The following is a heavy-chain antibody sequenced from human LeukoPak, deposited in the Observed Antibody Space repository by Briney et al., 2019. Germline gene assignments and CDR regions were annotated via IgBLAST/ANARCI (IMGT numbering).Heavy chain of an antibody. CDR1: GLTFSDYY. D-gene: IGHD2-2*01. CDR2: ISSSGSTI. V-gene: IGHV3-11*01. Sequence: PGGSLRLSCAASGLTFSDYYMSWIRQAPGKGLEWVSYISSSGSTIYYADSVKGRFTISRDNAKNSLYLQMNSLRAEDTAVYYCARDWLSKDIVVVPAAPYYMDVWGKGTTVTVSS. J-gene: IGHJ6*03. CDR3: ARDWLSKDIVVVPAAPYYMDV.